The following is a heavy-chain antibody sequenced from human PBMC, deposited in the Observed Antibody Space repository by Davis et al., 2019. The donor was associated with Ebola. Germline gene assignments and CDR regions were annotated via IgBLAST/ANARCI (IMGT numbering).Heavy chain of an antibody. D-gene: IGHD6-6*01. J-gene: IGHJ4*02. V-gene: IGHV3-43D*03. Sequence: PGGSLRLSCAASGFTFDDYAMHWVRQAPGKGLEWISVISWDGGSTYYADSVKGRFTISRDNSKNSLYLQMNSLRAEDSALYYCAKGQSIEYSSSLDYWGQGTLVTVSS. CDR3: AKGQSIEYSSSLDY. CDR2: ISWDGGST. CDR1: GFTFDDYA.